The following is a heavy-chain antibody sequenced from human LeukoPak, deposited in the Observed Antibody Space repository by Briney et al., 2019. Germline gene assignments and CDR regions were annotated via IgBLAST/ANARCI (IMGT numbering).Heavy chain of an antibody. CDR3: SRPSTSTSSLYY. CDR2: IYPSDSET. D-gene: IGHD6-6*01. J-gene: IGHJ4*02. CDR1: GYKFTNYW. Sequence: GESLKISCKGSGYKFTNYWIAWVRQMPGKGLEWMGIIYPSDSETRYSPSFQGQVTISVDKSINTTFLQWSSLKASDTAIYYCSRPSTSTSSLYYWGLGTLVTVSS. V-gene: IGHV5-51*01.